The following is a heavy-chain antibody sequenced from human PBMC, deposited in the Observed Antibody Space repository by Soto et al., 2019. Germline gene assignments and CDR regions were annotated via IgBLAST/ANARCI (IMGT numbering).Heavy chain of an antibody. J-gene: IGHJ6*02. CDR2: IIPIFGTA. CDR1: GGTFSSYA. Sequence: GASVKVSCKASGGTFSSYAISWVRQAPGQGLEWMGGIIPIFGTANYAQKFQGRVTITADKSTSTAYMELSSLRSEDTAVYYCAGEGGKIGASYYYYGMDVWGQGTTVTVSS. V-gene: IGHV1-69*06. CDR3: AGEGGKIGASYYYYGMDV. D-gene: IGHD3-16*01.